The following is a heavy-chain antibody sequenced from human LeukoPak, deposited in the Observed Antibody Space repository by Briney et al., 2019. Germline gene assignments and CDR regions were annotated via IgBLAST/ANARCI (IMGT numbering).Heavy chain of an antibody. CDR3: VRDRAYSTFDY. J-gene: IGHJ4*02. CDR1: GFTFSSYS. D-gene: IGHD1-26*01. Sequence: GGSLRLSCAASGFTFSSYSMNWVRQAPGKGLEWVSSISSSSSYIYYADSVKGRFTISRDNAKNSLYLEMNSLRAEDTALYFCVRDRAYSTFDYWGRGTLVTVSS. CDR2: ISSSSSYI. V-gene: IGHV3-21*01.